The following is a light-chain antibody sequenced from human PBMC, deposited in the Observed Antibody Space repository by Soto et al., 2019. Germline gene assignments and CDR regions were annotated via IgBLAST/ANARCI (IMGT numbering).Light chain of an antibody. J-gene: IGLJ3*02. CDR1: AGSISTSYH. V-gene: IGLV8-61*01. Sequence: QTVVTQEPSFSVSLGRTVTLTCGLSAGSISTSYHPSWYQQSPGQAPRTLIYSTNTRSSGVPDRFSGSILGNKAALTITGAQADDESNYYCVIYMGSGIWVFGGGTKVTVL. CDR3: VIYMGSGIWV. CDR2: STN.